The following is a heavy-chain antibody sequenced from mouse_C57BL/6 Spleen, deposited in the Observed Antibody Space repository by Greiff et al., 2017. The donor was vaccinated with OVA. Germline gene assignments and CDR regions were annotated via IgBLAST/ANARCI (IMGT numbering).Heavy chain of an antibody. V-gene: IGHV1-42*01. CDR2: INPSTGGT. CDR3: ARLGDWDWYFDV. D-gene: IGHD4-1*01. J-gene: IGHJ1*03. CDR1: GYSFTGYY. Sequence: EVQLQQSGPELVKPGASVKISCKASGYSFTGYYMNWVKQSPEKSLEWIGEINPSTGGTTYNQKFKAKATLTVDKSSSTAYMQLKSLTSEDSAVYYCARLGDWDWYFDVWGTGTTVTVSS.